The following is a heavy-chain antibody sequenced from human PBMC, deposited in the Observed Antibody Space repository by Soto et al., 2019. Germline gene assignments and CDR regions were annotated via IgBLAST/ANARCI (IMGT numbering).Heavy chain of an antibody. CDR3: ARGGIERSFIHIAAGPNPIFDY. Sequence: SETLSLTCAVYGGSFSGYYWSWIRQPPGKGLEWIGEINHSGSTNYNPSLKSRVTISVDTSKNQFSLKLSSVTAADTAVYYCARGGIERSFIHIAAGPNPIFDYWGQGTLVTVSS. V-gene: IGHV4-34*01. CDR2: INHSGST. D-gene: IGHD6-13*01. CDR1: GGSFSGYY. J-gene: IGHJ4*02.